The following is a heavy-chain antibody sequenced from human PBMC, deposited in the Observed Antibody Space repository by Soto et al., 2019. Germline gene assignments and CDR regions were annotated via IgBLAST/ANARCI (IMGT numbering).Heavy chain of an antibody. V-gene: IGHV1-2*04. CDR1: GYTFTGYY. J-gene: IGHJ4*02. Sequence: ASVKVSCKASGYTFTGYYMHWVRQAPGQGLEWMGWINPNSGGTNYAQKFQGWVTMTRDTSISTAYMELSRLRSDDTAVYYCARVRCAYSRGWHFDFSGQGTPVTVSS. D-gene: IGHD6-19*01. CDR3: ARVRCAYSRGWHFDF. CDR2: INPNSGGT.